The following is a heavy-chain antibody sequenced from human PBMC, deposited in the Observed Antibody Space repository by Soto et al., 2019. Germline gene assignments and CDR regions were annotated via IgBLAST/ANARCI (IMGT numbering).Heavy chain of an antibody. CDR1: GFSFSNYD. D-gene: IGHD5-12*01. J-gene: IGHJ4*02. CDR2: IWYDGSDK. CDR3: ARRHGYNYDY. V-gene: IGHV3-33*01. Sequence: QVQLVESGGGVVQPGSSLRLSCAASGFSFSNYDMHWVRQAPGKGLEWVALIWYDGSDKNYVDSVKGRITISRDNSKSTLYLQMNSLRVEDTAVYYCARRHGYNYDYWGQGTLVTVSS.